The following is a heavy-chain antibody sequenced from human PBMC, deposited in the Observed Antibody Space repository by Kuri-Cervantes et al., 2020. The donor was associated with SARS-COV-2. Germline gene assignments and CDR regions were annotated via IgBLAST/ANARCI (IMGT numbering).Heavy chain of an antibody. V-gene: IGHV4-39*01. D-gene: IGHD5-18*01. CDR3: ARSGYSYGPETQGAFDI. J-gene: IGHJ3*02. CDR2: IYYSGST. CDR1: GGSISSSSYY. Sequence: ESLKISGTVSGGSISSSSYYWGWISQPPGKGLEWIGSIYYSGSTYYNPSLKSRVTISVDTSKNQFSLKLSSVTAADTAVYYCARSGYSYGPETQGAFDIWGQGTMVTVSS.